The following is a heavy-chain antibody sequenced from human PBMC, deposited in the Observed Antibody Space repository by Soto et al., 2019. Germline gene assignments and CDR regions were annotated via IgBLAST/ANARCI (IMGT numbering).Heavy chain of an antibody. CDR3: ACGTTVNTTGFDY. CDR1: GGSISSYY. CDR2: IYYSGST. V-gene: IGHV4-59*01. J-gene: IGHJ4*02. D-gene: IGHD4-17*01. Sequence: SETLSLTCTVSGGSISSYYWSWIRQPPGKGLEWIGYIYYSGSTNYNPSLKNRVTISVDTSKNQFSLKRSSVTAADTAVYYCACGTTVNTTGFDYWGQGTLVTVSS.